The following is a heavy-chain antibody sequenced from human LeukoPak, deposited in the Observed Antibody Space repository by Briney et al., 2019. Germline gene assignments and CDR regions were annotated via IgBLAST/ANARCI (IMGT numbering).Heavy chain of an antibody. J-gene: IGHJ6*03. CDR3: ARGSSGLERPGYYYYYYVDV. CDR2: MNPNSGNT. V-gene: IGHV1-8*03. D-gene: IGHD1-1*01. Sequence: GASVKVSCKASGYTFTSYDINWVRQATGQGLEWMGWMNPNSGNTGYAQKFQGRVTITRNTSISTAYMELSSLRSEDTAVYYCARGSSGLERPGYYYYYYVDVWGKGTTVTVSS. CDR1: GYTFTSYD.